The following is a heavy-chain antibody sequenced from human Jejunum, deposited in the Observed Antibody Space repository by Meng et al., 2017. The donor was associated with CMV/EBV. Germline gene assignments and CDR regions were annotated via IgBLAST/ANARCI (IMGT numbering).Heavy chain of an antibody. CDR2: ISTNTGNP. CDR1: GYAFTRYP. D-gene: IGHD6-19*01. V-gene: IGHV7-4-1*02. J-gene: IGHJ4*02. Sequence: QVQLVQCGSEVKKPGASVKLSCKASGYAFTRYPMNWVRQAPGQGLEWMGCISTNTGNPTYAQGFTGRFVFSVDTSVSTAYLQISSLKAEDTAVYYCGTLKYTSGFYGPAYWGQGALVTVSS. CDR3: GTLKYTSGFYGPAY.